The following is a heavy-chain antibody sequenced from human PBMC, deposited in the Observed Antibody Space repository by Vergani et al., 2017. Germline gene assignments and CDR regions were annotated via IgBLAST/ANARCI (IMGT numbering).Heavy chain of an antibody. V-gene: IGHV4-30-4*08. Sequence: QVQLQESGPGLVKPSQTLSLTCTVSGGSISSGDYYWSWIRQPPGKGLEWIGYIYYSGSTYYNPSLKSRVTITVDTSKNQFSLKLSSVTAADTAVYYCARDSGEYCSSTSCFMEDDWGQGTLVTVSS. D-gene: IGHD2-2*01. CDR1: GGSISSGDYY. J-gene: IGHJ4*02. CDR3: ARDSGEYCSSTSCFMEDD. CDR2: IYYSGST.